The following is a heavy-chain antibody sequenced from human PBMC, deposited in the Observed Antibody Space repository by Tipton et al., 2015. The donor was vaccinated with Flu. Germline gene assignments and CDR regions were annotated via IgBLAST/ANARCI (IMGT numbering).Heavy chain of an antibody. CDR1: GFTFDDYA. CDR2: ISWNSGSI. CDR3: AKDNDFWSGYSINYGMDV. Sequence: TASGFTFDDYAMHWVRQAPGKGLEWVSGISWNSGSIGYADSVKGRFTISRDNAKNSLYLQMNSLRAEDTALYYCAKDNDFWSGYSINYGMDVWGQGTTVTVSS. J-gene: IGHJ6*02. V-gene: IGHV3-9*01. D-gene: IGHD3-3*01.